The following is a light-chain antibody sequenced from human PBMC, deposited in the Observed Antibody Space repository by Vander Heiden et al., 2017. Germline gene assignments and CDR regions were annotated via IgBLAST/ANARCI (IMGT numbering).Light chain of an antibody. V-gene: IGKV1-5*03. J-gene: IGKJ1*01. CDR1: QGISTW. Sequence: DIQLTQSPSTLSASVGDTVTITCRASQGISTWLAWYQQKPGKAPKLLIYKASSLETEVPFRFSGSGSGTEFTLTISSLQPDDFATYYCQHHNTDSRTFGQGTRVEIK. CDR2: KAS. CDR3: QHHNTDSRT.